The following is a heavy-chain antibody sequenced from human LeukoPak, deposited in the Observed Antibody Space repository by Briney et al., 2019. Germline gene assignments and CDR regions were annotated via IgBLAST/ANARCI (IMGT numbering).Heavy chain of an antibody. J-gene: IGHJ4*02. V-gene: IGHV4-39*01. CDR1: GGSISSSSYY. CDR3: ARQTPTIAAAGTHPFY. CDR2: IYYSGST. Sequence: PSETLSLTCTVSGGSISSSSYYWGWIRQPPGKGLEWIGSIYYSGSTYYNPSLKSRVTISVDTSKNQFSLKLSSVTAADTAVYYCARQTPTIAAAGTHPFYWGQGTLVTVSS. D-gene: IGHD6-13*01.